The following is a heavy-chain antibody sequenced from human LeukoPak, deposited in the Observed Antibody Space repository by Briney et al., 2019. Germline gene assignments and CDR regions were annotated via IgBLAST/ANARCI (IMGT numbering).Heavy chain of an antibody. CDR2: ISGSGGST. D-gene: IGHD2-8*01. CDR3: AKGEDCTNGVCYTIDY. Sequence: GGFLRLSCAASGFTFSSYSMNWVRQAPGKGLEWVSAISGSGGSTYYADSVKGRFTISRDNSKNTLYLQMNSLRAEDTAVYYCAKGEDCTNGVCYTIDYWGQGTLVTVSS. V-gene: IGHV3-23*01. J-gene: IGHJ4*02. CDR1: GFTFSSYS.